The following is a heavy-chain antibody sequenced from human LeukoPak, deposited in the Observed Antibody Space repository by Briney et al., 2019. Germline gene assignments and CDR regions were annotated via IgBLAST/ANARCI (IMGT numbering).Heavy chain of an antibody. CDR1: GFTFRSYG. CDR3: AKASLLLRGPLLIYYFDF. D-gene: IGHD3-10*01. J-gene: IGHJ4*02. Sequence: GGSLRLSCAASGFTFRSYGMHWVRQAPGKGLEWVAFIRYDESDKDYADSVKGRFTISRDNNKNTLDLQMTRLRPDDTAIYYCAKASLLLRGPLLIYYFDFWGQGTLVTVSS. V-gene: IGHV3-30*02. CDR2: IRYDESDK.